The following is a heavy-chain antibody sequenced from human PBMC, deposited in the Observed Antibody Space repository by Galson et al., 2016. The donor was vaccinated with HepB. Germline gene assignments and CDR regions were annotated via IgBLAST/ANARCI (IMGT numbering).Heavy chain of an antibody. Sequence: SLRLSCAATGLSVTDIYMTWVRQAPGKGLDWVSVTHSGGTTHFADSLKGRFTISRDNSKNMLYLQMNDLRVEDTAVYYCARVRYGDYLLDYWGQGTPVTVSS. CDR2: THSGGTT. CDR3: ARVRYGDYLLDY. V-gene: IGHV3-53*01. CDR1: GLSVTDIY. D-gene: IGHD4-17*01. J-gene: IGHJ4*02.